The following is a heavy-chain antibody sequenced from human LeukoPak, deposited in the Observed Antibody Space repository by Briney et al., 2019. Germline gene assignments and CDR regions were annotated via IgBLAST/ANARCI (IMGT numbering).Heavy chain of an antibody. Sequence: GESLKISCKASGYIFTTYWIDWVRQMPGKGLEWMAIIHPGDSDPRYSPSFQGQVTISADKSISTAYLQWSSLKASDTAMYYCARDAGYSYGWVGDYWGQGTLVTVSS. J-gene: IGHJ4*02. D-gene: IGHD5-18*01. CDR3: ARDAGYSYGWVGDY. CDR2: IHPGDSDP. CDR1: GYIFTTYW. V-gene: IGHV5-51*01.